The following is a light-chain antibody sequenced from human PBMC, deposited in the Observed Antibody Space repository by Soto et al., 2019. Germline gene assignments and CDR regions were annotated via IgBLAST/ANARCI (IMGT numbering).Light chain of an antibody. Sequence: QAVVTQPPSASGTPGQRVTISCSGSSSNIGSNYVFWYQQLPGTAPKVLMYRNSQRPSGVPDRFSGSKSGTSASLAISGLRSEGEADYYCASWDDSLSGFVVFGGGTKLTVL. V-gene: IGLV1-47*01. CDR2: RNS. CDR3: ASWDDSLSGFVV. CDR1: SSNIGSNY. J-gene: IGLJ2*01.